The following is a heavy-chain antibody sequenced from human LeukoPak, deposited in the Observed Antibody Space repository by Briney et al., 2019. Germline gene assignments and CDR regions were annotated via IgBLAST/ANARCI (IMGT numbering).Heavy chain of an antibody. CDR1: GGTFSSYA. V-gene: IGHV1-69*05. J-gene: IGHJ4*02. CDR3: ARAEVRVGPDVDNAY. Sequence: SVKVSCKASGGTFSSYAISWVRQAPGQGLEWMGRIIPIFGTANYAQKFQGRVTITTDESTSTAYMELSSLRSEDTAVYYCARAEVRVGPDVDNAYWGQGTLVTVSS. CDR2: IIPIFGTA. D-gene: IGHD1-26*01.